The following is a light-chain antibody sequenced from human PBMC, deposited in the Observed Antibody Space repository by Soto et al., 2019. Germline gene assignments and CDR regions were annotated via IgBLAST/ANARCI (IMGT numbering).Light chain of an antibody. CDR1: QSVSSSY. V-gene: IGKV3-20*01. Sequence: EIVLTQSPGTLSLSPGERATLSCGASQSVSSSYLAWYQQKPGQAPRLLIYGASSRATGIPDRFSGSGSGTDFTLTISRLEPEDFAVYYCQPYGISWTFGQGTKVEIK. CDR2: GAS. CDR3: QPYGISWT. J-gene: IGKJ1*01.